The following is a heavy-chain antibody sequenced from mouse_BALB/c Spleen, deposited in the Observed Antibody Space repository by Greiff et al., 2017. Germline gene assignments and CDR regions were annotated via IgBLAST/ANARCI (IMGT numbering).Heavy chain of an antibody. Sequence: EVKLMESGGGLVKPGGSLKLSCAASGFTFSSYAMSWVRQSPEKRLEWVAEISSGGSYTYYPDTVTGRFTISRDNAKNTLYLEMSSLRSEDTAMYYCASPVYDYDGFAYWGQGTLVTVSA. CDR3: ASPVYDYDGFAY. CDR2: ISSGGSYT. J-gene: IGHJ3*01. V-gene: IGHV5-9-4*01. D-gene: IGHD2-4*01. CDR1: GFTFSSYA.